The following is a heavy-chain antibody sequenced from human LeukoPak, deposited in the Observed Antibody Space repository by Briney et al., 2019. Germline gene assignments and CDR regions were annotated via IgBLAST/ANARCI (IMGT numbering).Heavy chain of an antibody. CDR2: INHNGNVN. J-gene: IGHJ6*02. D-gene: IGHD3-16*01. CDR1: GFTFSSYW. CDR3: ARGGGLDV. Sequence: GGSLRLSCAASGFTFSSYWMNWARQAPGKGLEWVASINHNGNVNYYVDSVKGRFTIPRDNAKNSLYLQMSSLRAEDTAVYFCARGGGLDVWGQGATVTVSS. V-gene: IGHV3-7*03.